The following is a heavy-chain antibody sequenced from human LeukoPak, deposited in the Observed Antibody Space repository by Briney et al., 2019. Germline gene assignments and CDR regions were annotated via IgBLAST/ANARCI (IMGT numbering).Heavy chain of an antibody. CDR1: GFTFSSYS. CDR2: ISSSSSYI. J-gene: IGHJ3*02. Sequence: GGSLRLSCAASGFTFSSYSMNWVRQAPGKGLEWVSSISSSSSYIYSADPVKGRFTISRDNAKNSLYLQMNSLRAEDTAVYYCASLPEGSYYDFWSGYLTSPAFDIWGQGTMVTVSS. V-gene: IGHV3-21*01. CDR3: ASLPEGSYYDFWSGYLTSPAFDI. D-gene: IGHD3-3*01.